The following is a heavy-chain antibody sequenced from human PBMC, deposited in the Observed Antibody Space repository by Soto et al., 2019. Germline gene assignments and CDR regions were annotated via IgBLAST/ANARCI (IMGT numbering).Heavy chain of an antibody. V-gene: IGHV4-34*01. CDR1: GGSFSGYY. CDR3: ARENSSSWYSDY. CDR2: INHSGST. Sequence: PSETLSLTCAVYGGSFSGYYWSWIRQPPGKGLEWIGEINHSGSTNYNPSLKSRVTISVDTSKNQFSLKLSSVTAADTAVYYCARENSSSWYSDYWGQGTLVTVLL. J-gene: IGHJ4*02. D-gene: IGHD6-13*01.